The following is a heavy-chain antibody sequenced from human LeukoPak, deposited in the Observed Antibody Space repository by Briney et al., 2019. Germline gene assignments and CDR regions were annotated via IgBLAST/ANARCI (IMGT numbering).Heavy chain of an antibody. J-gene: IGHJ3*02. Sequence: SETLSLTCTVSGGSISSSSYYWGWIHQPPGKGLAWVGSVSYNGITYYNPSLKSRVTISVDTSKNHFSLKLSSVTAADTAVYYCARGPFILSAFDIWGQGTMVTVSS. CDR1: GGSISSSSYY. V-gene: IGHV4-39*07. CDR3: ARGPFILSAFDI. CDR2: VSYNGIT.